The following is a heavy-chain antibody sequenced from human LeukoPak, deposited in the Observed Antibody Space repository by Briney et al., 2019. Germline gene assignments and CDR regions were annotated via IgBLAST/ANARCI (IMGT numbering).Heavy chain of an antibody. D-gene: IGHD2-21*02. CDR1: GDTFTSYY. CDR2: INPSGGSN. J-gene: IGHJ5*02. V-gene: IGHV1-46*01. Sequence: ASVKVSCKASGDTFTSYYMHWVRQAPGQGLEWMGIINPSGGSNTYAQKFQGRVTMTRDMSTSTVYMELSSLRSEDTAVYYCARDRLGGDGSSIDPWGQGTLVTVSS. CDR3: ARDRLGGDGSSIDP.